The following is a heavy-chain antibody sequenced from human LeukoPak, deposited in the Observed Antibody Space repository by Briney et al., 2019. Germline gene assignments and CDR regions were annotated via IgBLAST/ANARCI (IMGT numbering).Heavy chain of an antibody. J-gene: IGHJ4*02. CDR1: GHTFTGYY. V-gene: IGHV1-2*02. CDR2: INPNSGGT. D-gene: IGHD3-9*01. Sequence: ASVKVSCKASGHTFTGYYMHWVRQAPGQGLEWMGWINPNSGGTNYAQKFQGRVTMTRDTSISTAYMELSRLRSDDTAVYYCARDPGYYDILTGYGLGYYFDYWGQGTLVTVSS. CDR3: ARDPGYYDILTGYGLGYYFDY.